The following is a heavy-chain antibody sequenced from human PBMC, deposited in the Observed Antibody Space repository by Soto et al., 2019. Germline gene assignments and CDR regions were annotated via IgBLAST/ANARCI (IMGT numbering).Heavy chain of an antibody. D-gene: IGHD2-21*02. Sequence: PEPGTPEHPLAKACSFPGFSFSYGREGVGWIRQPPGKALEWLALIYWDDDKRYSPSLRSRLTITKDTSKNQVVLTMTNMDPVDTATYYCIQSRCGVDCLQSYASYYYYCRDAWCQGTTVTVSS. V-gene: IGHV2-5*02. J-gene: IGHJ6*02. CDR2: IYWDDDK. CDR3: IQSRCGVDCLQSYASYYYYCRDA. CDR1: GFSFSYGREG.